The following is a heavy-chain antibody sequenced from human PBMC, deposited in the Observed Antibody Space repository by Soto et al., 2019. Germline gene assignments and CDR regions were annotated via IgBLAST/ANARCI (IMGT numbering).Heavy chain of an antibody. CDR1: GITFRTYA. J-gene: IGHJ4*02. CDR3: VKGSYGSGSRGYLDS. D-gene: IGHD3-10*01. Sequence: EVQLLESGGGLVQPGGCLRLSCAVSGITFRTYAMAWVRQAPGKGPEWISSVSGSATSTFYADSVKGRFTISRDNSKSTVFLQMNSLRAEDTAVYYCVKGSYGSGSRGYLDSWGQGTLVTVSS. CDR2: VSGSATST. V-gene: IGHV3-23*01.